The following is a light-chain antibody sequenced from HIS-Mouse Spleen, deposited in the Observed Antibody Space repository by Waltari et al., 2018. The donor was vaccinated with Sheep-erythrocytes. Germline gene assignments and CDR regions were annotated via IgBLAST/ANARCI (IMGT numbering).Light chain of an antibody. J-gene: IGKJ4*01. CDR3: QQYDNLLT. Sequence: DIQMTQSPSSLSASVGDRVTITCQASQDISNYLNWYQQKPGKAPKRLIYDASNLETGVPSRFSGSGSGTDFTFTISSLQSEDIATYYCQQYDNLLTFGGGTKVEIK. CDR1: QDISNY. V-gene: IGKV1-33*01. CDR2: DAS.